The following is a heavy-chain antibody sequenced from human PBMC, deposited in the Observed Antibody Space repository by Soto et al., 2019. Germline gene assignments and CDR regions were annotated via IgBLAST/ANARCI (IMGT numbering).Heavy chain of an antibody. D-gene: IGHD1-1*01. J-gene: IGHJ6*02. CDR2: ISAYNGNT. CDR3: ARLNALNGWNRPHYYCGMDV. Sequence: QVQLVQSGAEVKKPGASVKVSCKASGYTFTSYGISWVRQAPGQGMEWMGWISAYNGNTNYAQKLQGRVTMTTDTSTSTAYMELRSLRSDDTAVYYGARLNALNGWNRPHYYCGMDVWGQGTTVTVSS. V-gene: IGHV1-18*01. CDR1: GYTFTSYG.